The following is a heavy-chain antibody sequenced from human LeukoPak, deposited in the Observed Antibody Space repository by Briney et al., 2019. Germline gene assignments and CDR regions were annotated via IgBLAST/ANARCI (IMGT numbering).Heavy chain of an antibody. CDR1: GFTFSSYS. J-gene: IGHJ3*02. Sequence: GGSLRLSCAASGFTFSSYSMNWVRQAPGKGLEGVSYISSSSSTIYYANSVKGRFTISRDNAKNSLYLQTNRLRAEDTAVYYCARELWFGDSAFDIWGQGTMVTVSS. D-gene: IGHD3-10*01. CDR3: ARELWFGDSAFDI. CDR2: ISSSSSTI. V-gene: IGHV3-48*01.